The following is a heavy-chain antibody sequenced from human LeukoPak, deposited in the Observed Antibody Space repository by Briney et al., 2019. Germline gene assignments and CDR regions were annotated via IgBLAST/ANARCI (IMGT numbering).Heavy chain of an antibody. CDR2: ISGSGGST. CDR3: ARVAAVAGTTGPGGFDI. J-gene: IGHJ3*02. V-gene: IGHV3-23*01. CDR1: GFTVSSNY. Sequence: GGSLRLSCAASGFTVSSNYMSWVRQAPGKGLEWVSAISGSGGSTYYADSVKGRFTISRDNAKNSLYLQMNSLRAEDTAVYYCARVAAVAGTTGPGGFDIWGPGTMVTVSS. D-gene: IGHD6-19*01.